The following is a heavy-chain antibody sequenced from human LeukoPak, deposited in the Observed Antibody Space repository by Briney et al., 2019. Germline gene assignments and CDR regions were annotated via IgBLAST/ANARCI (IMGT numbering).Heavy chain of an antibody. CDR3: ARDNVGNYYDSSGYFT. D-gene: IGHD3-22*01. CDR1: GGSINNYY. CDR2: VWYSGTT. J-gene: IGHJ5*02. Sequence: SETLSLTCTVSGGSINNYYWYWIRQPPGKGLEWIGYVWYSGTTKYNPSLKSRVTISVDTSKNQFSLKLSSVTAADTAVYYCARDNVGNYYDSSGYFTWGQGTLVTVSS. V-gene: IGHV4-59*12.